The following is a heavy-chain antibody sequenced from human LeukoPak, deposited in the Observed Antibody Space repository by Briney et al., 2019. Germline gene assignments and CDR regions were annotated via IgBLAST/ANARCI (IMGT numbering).Heavy chain of an antibody. CDR2: IKEDGTET. CDR3: AKEGRSLQTY. D-gene: IGHD5-24*01. CDR1: GFMFSSNW. Sequence: GGSLRLSCAASGFMFSSNWMSGVRLAPGKGREWVANIKEDGTETYYVGSVKGRFTISRDNAKNSLYLQMNSLRVEDTAVYYCAKEGRSLQTYWGQGTLVTVSS. J-gene: IGHJ4*02. V-gene: IGHV3-7*03.